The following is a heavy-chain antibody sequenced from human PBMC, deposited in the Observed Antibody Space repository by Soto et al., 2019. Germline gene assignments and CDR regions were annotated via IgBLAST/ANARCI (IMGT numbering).Heavy chain of an antibody. CDR1: GFTFSGSA. CDR3: TRNPGDTIFGVVQGWFDP. CDR2: IRSKANSYAT. V-gene: IGHV3-73*01. D-gene: IGHD3-3*01. Sequence: PGGSLRLSCAASGFTFSGSAMHWVRQASGKGLEWVGRIRSKANSYATAYAASVKGRFTISRDDSKNTAYLQMNSLKTEDTAVYYCTRNPGDTIFGVVQGWFDPWGQGTLVTVSS. J-gene: IGHJ5*02.